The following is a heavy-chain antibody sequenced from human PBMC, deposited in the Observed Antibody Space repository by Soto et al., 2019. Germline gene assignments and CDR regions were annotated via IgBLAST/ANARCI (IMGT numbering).Heavy chain of an antibody. CDR1: GFAFDDYS. J-gene: IGHJ4*02. Sequence: EVQLVESGGVVVQPGGSLRLSCAASGFAFDDYSMQWVRQPPGKGLEWVSLISWDGGNVQYADSVKGRFTISRDNSENSLFLEMKTLISEDSGLYFCATAGAYSASVGFEHWGQGTLVTVSS. CDR3: ATAGAYSASVGFEH. V-gene: IGHV3-43*01. D-gene: IGHD5-12*01. CDR2: ISWDGGNV.